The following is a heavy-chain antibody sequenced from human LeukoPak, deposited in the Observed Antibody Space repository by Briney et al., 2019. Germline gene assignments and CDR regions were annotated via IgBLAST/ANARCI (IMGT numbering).Heavy chain of an antibody. CDR3: AKLGSTTVTPVDY. V-gene: IGHV3-23*01. CDR1: GFAFSNAW. Sequence: GGSLRLSCAASGFAFSNAWMSWVRQAPGKGLEWVSAISGSGGSTYYADSVKGRFTISRDNSKNTLYLQMNSLRAEDTAVYYCAKLGSTTVTPVDYWGQGTLVTVSS. J-gene: IGHJ4*02. CDR2: ISGSGGST. D-gene: IGHD4-17*01.